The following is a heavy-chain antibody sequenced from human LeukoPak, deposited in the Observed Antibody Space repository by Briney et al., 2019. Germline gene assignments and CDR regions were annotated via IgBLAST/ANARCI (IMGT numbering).Heavy chain of an antibody. CDR1: GFTFSNYA. V-gene: IGHV3-23*01. J-gene: IGHJ4*02. Sequence: PGGSLRLSCAASGFTFSNYAMTWVRQAPGKGLEGVSDISGSGGSTYYADSVKGRFTISRDNSKNTLYLQMNSLRAADTAVYYCAKDLAAYSSGFDYWGQGNLVTVSS. D-gene: IGHD3-22*01. CDR2: ISGSGGST. CDR3: AKDLAAYSSGFDY.